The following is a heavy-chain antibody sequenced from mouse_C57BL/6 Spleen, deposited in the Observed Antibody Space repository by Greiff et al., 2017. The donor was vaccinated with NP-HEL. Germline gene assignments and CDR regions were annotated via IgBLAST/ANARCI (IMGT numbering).Heavy chain of an antibody. CDR2: IDPSDSYT. D-gene: IGHD1-1*01. J-gene: IGHJ2*01. CDR3: ARLELRSYFDY. Sequence: QVQLQQPGAELVKPGASVKLSCKASGYTFTSYWMQWVKQRPGQGLEWIGEIDPSDSYTNYNQKFKGKATLTVDTSSSPAYMQLSSLTSEDSAVYYCARLELRSYFDYWGQGTTLTVSS. V-gene: IGHV1-50*01. CDR1: GYTFTSYW.